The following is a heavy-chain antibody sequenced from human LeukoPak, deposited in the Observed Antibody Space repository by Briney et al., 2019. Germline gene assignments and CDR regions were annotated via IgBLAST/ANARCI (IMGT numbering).Heavy chain of an antibody. D-gene: IGHD3-10*01. Sequence: PGGPLRLSCAASGFTFSSYAMSWVRQAPGKGLERVSAISGSGGSTYYADSVKGRFTISRDNSKNTLYLQMNSLRAEDTAVYYCAKVMTRTMVRGVPPSDYWGQGTLVTVSS. CDR3: AKVMTRTMVRGVPPSDY. J-gene: IGHJ4*02. V-gene: IGHV3-23*01. CDR1: GFTFSSYA. CDR2: ISGSGGST.